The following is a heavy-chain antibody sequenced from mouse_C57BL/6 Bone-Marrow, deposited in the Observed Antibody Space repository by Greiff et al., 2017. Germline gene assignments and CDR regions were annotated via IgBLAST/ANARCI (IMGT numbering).Heavy chain of an antibody. V-gene: IGHV5-17*01. CDR2: ISSGSSTI. CDR3: ARGGLPWFAY. D-gene: IGHD2-4*01. J-gene: IGHJ3*01. Sequence: EVKLVESGGGLVKPGGSLKLSCAASGFTFSDYGMHWVRQAPEKGLEWVAYISSGSSTISYADTVKGRFTISRDNAKNTLFLQMTSLRSEDTAMYYCARGGLPWFAYWGQGTLVTVSA. CDR1: GFTFSDYG.